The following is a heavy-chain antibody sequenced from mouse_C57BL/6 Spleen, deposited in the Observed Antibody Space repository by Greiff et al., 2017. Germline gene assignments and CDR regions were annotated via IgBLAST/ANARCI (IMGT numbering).Heavy chain of an antibody. CDR1: GYTFTSYG. V-gene: IGHV1-81*01. J-gene: IGHJ1*03. Sequence: QVQLQQSGAELARPGASVKLSCKASGYTFTSYGISWVKQRTGQGLEWIGEIYPRSGNTYYNEKFKGKATLTADKSSSTAYMELRSLTSEDSAVYFCARGRDDGYSYWYCDVWGTGTTVTVSS. D-gene: IGHD2-3*01. CDR3: ARGRDDGYSYWYCDV. CDR2: IYPRSGNT.